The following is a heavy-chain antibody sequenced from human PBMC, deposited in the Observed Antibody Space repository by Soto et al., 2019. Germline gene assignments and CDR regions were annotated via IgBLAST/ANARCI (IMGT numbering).Heavy chain of an antibody. CDR1: SGSIGTYF. V-gene: IGHV4-59*01. J-gene: IGHJ3*02. D-gene: IGHD1-26*01. Sequence: QVQLRESGPGLVKPSETLSLTCTVSSGSIGTYFWSWIRQPPGKGLEWIGYIYYSGTTNYNPSLKSRVTIFLDTSKNQFSLRLSSVIAADMTVYYCARGRGGTYDAFDIWGQGTLVTVSS. CDR2: IYYSGTT. CDR3: ARGRGGTYDAFDI.